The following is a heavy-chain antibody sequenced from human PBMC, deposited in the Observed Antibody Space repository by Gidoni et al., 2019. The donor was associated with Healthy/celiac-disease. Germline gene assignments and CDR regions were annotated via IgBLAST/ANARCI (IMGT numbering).Heavy chain of an antibody. V-gene: IGHV1-2*02. J-gene: IGHJ4*02. CDR1: GYTFTGYY. CDR2: INPNSGGT. D-gene: IGHD1-26*01. CDR3: ARTMWELLLLGSDY. Sequence: QVQLVQSGAEVKKPGASVKVSCKASGYTFTGYYMHWVRQAPGQGLEWMGWINPNSGGTNYAQKLQGRVTMTRDTSISTAYMELSRLRSDDTAVYYCARTMWELLLLGSDYWGQGTLVTVSS.